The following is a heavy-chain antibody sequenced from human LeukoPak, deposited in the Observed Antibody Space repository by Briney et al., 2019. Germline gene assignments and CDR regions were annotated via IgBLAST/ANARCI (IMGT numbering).Heavy chain of an antibody. CDR1: GGSFSGYY. D-gene: IGHD4-23*01. CDR3: VRDRGGVVITPAKYNWFDP. Sequence: SETLSLTCAVYGGSFSGYYWSWIRQPPGRGLEWIGEINHSGSTTYNPSLKSRVTISVHKSKNQFSLKLTSVPAADTAGYYCVRDRGGVVITPAKYNWFDPWGQGTLVTVSS. J-gene: IGHJ5*02. CDR2: INHSGST. V-gene: IGHV4-34*01.